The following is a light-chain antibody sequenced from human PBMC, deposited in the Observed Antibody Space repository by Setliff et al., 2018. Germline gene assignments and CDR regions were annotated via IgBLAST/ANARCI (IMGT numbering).Light chain of an antibody. Sequence: QSVLTQPASVAGSPGQSITISCTGTSRDVGSYNLVSWYQQHPGKAPQLTIYEVDKRPSGVSSRFSGSKSDNTASLTISGLQAEDEAEYYCCSYAGSPAFVMFGGGTKGTVL. CDR2: EVD. V-gene: IGLV2-23*02. CDR1: SRDVGSYNL. J-gene: IGLJ3*02. CDR3: CSYAGSPAFVM.